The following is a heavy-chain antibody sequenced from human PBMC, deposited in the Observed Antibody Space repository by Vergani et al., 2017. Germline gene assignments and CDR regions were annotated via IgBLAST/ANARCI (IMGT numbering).Heavy chain of an antibody. Sequence: QVQLQESGPGLMRPSETLSLTCTVSDYSISSGYYWVWIRQPPGKGLEWIGSIYHSGGTFYNPSLKIRVTISIDTSKNHYSVKLNSVTAADSAVYYCARHYCGADCYPDYWGQGTLVTVFS. D-gene: IGHD2-21*02. CDR1: DYSISSGYY. CDR2: IYHSGGT. CDR3: ARHYCGADCYPDY. J-gene: IGHJ4*02. V-gene: IGHV4-38-2*02.